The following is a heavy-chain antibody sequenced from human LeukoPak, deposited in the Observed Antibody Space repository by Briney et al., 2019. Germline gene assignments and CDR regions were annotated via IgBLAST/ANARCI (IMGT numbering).Heavy chain of an antibody. V-gene: IGHV4-61*02. Sequence: SQTLSLTCTVSGGSISSGSYYWSWIRQPAGKGLEWIGRIYTSGSTNYNPSLKSRVTITVDTSKNQFSLKLSSVTAADTAVYYCARVAYYDFWSGYPYYYYYMDVWGKGTTVTVSS. CDR3: ARVAYYDFWSGYPYYYYYMDV. CDR1: GGSISSGSYY. D-gene: IGHD3-3*01. CDR2: IYTSGST. J-gene: IGHJ6*03.